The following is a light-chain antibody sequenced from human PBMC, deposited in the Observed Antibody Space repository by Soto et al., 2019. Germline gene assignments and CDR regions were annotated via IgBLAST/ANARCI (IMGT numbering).Light chain of an antibody. CDR3: HVWDSSSDHVI. J-gene: IGLJ2*01. Sequence: SSELTQPPSVSVAPGKTASITCGGNNIGTKSVHWYQQKPGQAPVVVIYYDSDRPSGIPERFSGSNSGNTATLTISRVEAGDEADYYCHVWDSSSDHVIFGGGTKLTVL. V-gene: IGLV3-21*04. CDR2: YDS. CDR1: NIGTKS.